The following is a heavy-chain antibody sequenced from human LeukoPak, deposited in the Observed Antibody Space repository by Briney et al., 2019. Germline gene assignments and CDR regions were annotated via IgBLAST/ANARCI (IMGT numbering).Heavy chain of an antibody. V-gene: IGHV3-74*01. D-gene: IGHD5-24*01. Sequence: GGSLRLSCAASGFTFSSYWMHWVRQAPGKGLVWVSRINGDGSSTSYADSVKGRFTISRDNAKNTLYLQMNSLRAEDTAVYYCLRGWGYNHNYLGQGTLVTVSS. CDR2: INGDGSST. CDR1: GFTFSSYW. J-gene: IGHJ4*01. CDR3: LRGWGYNHNY.